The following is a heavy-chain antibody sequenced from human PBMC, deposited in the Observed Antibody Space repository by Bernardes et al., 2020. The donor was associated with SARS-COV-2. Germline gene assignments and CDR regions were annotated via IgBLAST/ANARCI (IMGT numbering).Heavy chain of an antibody. Sequence: SETLSLTCTVSGGSISSYYWSWIRQPPGKGLEWIGYIYYSGSTNYNPSLKSRVTISVDTSKNQFSLKLSSVTAADTAVYYCARTSIAGHYYYYYMDVWCKGTTVTVSS. J-gene: IGHJ6*03. D-gene: IGHD6-6*01. CDR3: ARTSIAGHYYYYYMDV. CDR2: IYYSGST. V-gene: IGHV4-59*01. CDR1: GGSISSYY.